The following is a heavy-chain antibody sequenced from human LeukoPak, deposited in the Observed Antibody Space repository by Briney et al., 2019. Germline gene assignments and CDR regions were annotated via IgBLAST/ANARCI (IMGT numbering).Heavy chain of an antibody. J-gene: IGHJ6*02. Sequence: EASVKVSCKASGYTLTNYDITWVRQAPGQGLEWMGWISAYNDNTNFAQKLQGRVTMTTDTSTSTAYMELRSLRSDDTAVYYCARSDVMDVWGQGTTVTVSS. CDR3: ARSDVMDV. V-gene: IGHV1-18*01. CDR2: ISAYNDNT. CDR1: GYTLTNYD.